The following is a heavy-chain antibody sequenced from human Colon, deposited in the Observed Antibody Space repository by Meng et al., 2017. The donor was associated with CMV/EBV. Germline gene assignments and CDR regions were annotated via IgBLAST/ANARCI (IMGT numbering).Heavy chain of an antibody. CDR1: GYTFSDYD. CDR2: MKPNSDHT. J-gene: IGHJ6*02. D-gene: IGHD6-19*01. Sequence: ASVKVSCKASGYTFSDYDVNWVRQATGQGLEWLGWMKPNSDHTGYAQKFRDRVSFTTDTSTSTVYMELSSLRSEDTAVYYCARDGGSSWSFYNYGMDVWGQGTTVTVSS. V-gene: IGHV1-8*03. CDR3: ARDGGSSWSFYNYGMDV.